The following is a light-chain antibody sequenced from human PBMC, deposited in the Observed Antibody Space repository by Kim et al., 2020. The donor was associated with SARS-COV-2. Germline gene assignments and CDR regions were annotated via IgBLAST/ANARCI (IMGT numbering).Light chain of an antibody. CDR2: DAS. V-gene: IGKV1-33*01. CDR1: DDIGNY. J-gene: IGKJ4*01. CDR3: QHYSTLLSVT. Sequence: GDRITITCQASDDIGNYLNWYQQRLGKAPKLLVYDASNLEAEVPSRFSGSGSETDFSLTISGLQTEDFATYYCQHYSTLLSVTFGGGTE.